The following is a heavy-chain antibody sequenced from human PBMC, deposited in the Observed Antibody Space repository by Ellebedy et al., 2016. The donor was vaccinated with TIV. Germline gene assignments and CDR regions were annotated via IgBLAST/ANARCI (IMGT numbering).Heavy chain of an antibody. V-gene: IGHV1-24*01. CDR3: ATLRYSSGWADFDY. J-gene: IGHJ4*02. CDR2: FDPEDGET. Sequence: AASVKVSCKVSGYTLTELSMDWARRAPGKGLEWMGGFDPEDGETIYAQKFQGRVTMTEDTSTDTAYMELSSLRCEDTAVYYCATLRYSSGWADFDYWGQGTLVTVSS. CDR1: GYTLTELS. D-gene: IGHD6-19*01.